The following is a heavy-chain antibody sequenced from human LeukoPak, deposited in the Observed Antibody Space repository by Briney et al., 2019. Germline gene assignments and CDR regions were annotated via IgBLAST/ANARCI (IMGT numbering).Heavy chain of an antibody. Sequence: PGGSLRLSCAASGFTFSSYEVNWVRQAPGKGLEWVSYISSSGSTIYYADSVKGRFTISRDNAKNSLYLQMNSLRAEDTAVYYCARVRRFLDYFDYWGQGTLVTVSS. CDR3: ARVRRFLDYFDY. CDR2: ISSSGSTI. CDR1: GFTFSSYE. J-gene: IGHJ4*02. V-gene: IGHV3-48*03. D-gene: IGHD3-3*01.